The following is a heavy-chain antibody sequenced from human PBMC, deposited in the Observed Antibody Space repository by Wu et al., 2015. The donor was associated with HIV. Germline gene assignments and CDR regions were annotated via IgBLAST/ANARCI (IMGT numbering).Heavy chain of an antibody. V-gene: IGHV1-24*01. Sequence: HVQLIQSGAEVKKPGASVKVSCRLSGFSLSEAAMNWVRQAPGKGLEWMGGLDPESGETIYSQKFQGRVSLTEDTSADTAYVELRSLTSEDTAVYYCATGTRTTLGAPYYHYYMDIWGKGTTVTVSS. D-gene: IGHD3-3*02. CDR1: GFSLSEAA. CDR3: ATGTRTTLGAPYYHYYMDI. J-gene: IGHJ6*03. CDR2: LDPESGET.